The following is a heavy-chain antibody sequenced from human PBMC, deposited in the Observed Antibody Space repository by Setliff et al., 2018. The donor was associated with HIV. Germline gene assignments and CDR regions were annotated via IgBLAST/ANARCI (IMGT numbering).Heavy chain of an antibody. Sequence: VSCKASGGTFSNSAISWVRQAPGQGLEWMGGIIPIFGTTNYAQKFQGRVTITADRSMTSVHMDLSSLRSDDTAMYYCARVAAIPGADTSWYLDLWGRGTLVTVSS. CDR3: ARVAAIPGADTSWYLDL. CDR1: GGTFSNSA. J-gene: IGHJ2*01. D-gene: IGHD2-2*02. V-gene: IGHV1-69*06. CDR2: IIPIFGTT.